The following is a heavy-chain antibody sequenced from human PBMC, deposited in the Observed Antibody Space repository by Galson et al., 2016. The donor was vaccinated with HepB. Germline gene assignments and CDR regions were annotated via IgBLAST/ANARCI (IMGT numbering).Heavy chain of an antibody. CDR1: GVSINDYF. V-gene: IGHV4-59*12. CDR2: IYYTGTT. Sequence: SETLSLTCTVSGVSINDYFWSWIRQSPGKGLEWVGFIYYTGTTNYNPSLKSRATISMDTSKNQFSLRLNSVTGADTAVYYCAREHSMAAAGSSYWYFDVWGRGTLVTVSS. D-gene: IGHD6-13*01. J-gene: IGHJ2*01. CDR3: AREHSMAAAGSSYWYFDV.